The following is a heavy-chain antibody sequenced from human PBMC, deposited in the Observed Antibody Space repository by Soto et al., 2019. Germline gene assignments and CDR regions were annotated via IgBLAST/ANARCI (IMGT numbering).Heavy chain of an antibody. J-gene: IGHJ1*01. CDR3: AIGITMVRGVIIPYIQH. Sequence: QVQLQESGPGLVKPSQTLSLTCTGSGGSISSGDYYWSWIRQPPGKGLKWIGYRYYSGSTYYNPSLERLVTISGDTSKNQDALKLTSVTAADTAVYYCAIGITMVRGVIIPYIQHRGKCTLLTVSS. V-gene: IGHV4-30-4*01. CDR1: GGSISSGDYY. CDR2: RYYSGST. D-gene: IGHD3-10*01.